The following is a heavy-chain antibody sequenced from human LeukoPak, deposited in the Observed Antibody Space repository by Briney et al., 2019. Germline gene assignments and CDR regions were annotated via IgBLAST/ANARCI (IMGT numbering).Heavy chain of an antibody. D-gene: IGHD7-27*01. CDR2: IYYTGT. CDR1: GGSVTDYY. J-gene: IGHJ4*02. CDR3: ASRKLGSDY. Sequence: PSETLSLTCTVSGGSVTDYYWSWIRQSPGKGLEWIGYIYYTGTSYNPSLKSRVTISADTSKNQFSLKLISVTAAGTAVYYCASRKLGSDYWGQGTLVTVSS. V-gene: IGHV4-59*02.